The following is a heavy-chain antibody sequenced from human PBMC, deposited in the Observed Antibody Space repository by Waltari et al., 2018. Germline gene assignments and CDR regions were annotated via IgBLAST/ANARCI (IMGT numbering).Heavy chain of an antibody. CDR2: INHSGST. V-gene: IGHV4-34*01. CDR3: ARGGRVVVVPAAMFYYYYGMDV. D-gene: IGHD2-2*01. J-gene: IGHJ6*02. CDR1: GGSFSGYY. Sequence: QVQLQQWGAGLLKPSETLSLTCAVYGGSFSGYYWRWIRQPPGTGLEWIGEINHSGSTNYNPSLKSRVTISVDMSKNQFSLKLSSVTAADTAVYYCARGGRVVVVPAAMFYYYYGMDVWGQGTTVTVSS.